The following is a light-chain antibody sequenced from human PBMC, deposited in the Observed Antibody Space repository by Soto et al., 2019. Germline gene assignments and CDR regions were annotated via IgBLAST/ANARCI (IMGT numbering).Light chain of an antibody. Sequence: QSALTQPPSVSGSPGQSVTLSCTGDFATYSRVSWYQQSPRTAPKLIIYEVNIRPSGVPDRFSGSRSGNTASLTISGLQAEYEADYYCSSSTSSTTWFGGGTKLTVL. V-gene: IGLV2-18*02. CDR3: SSSTSSTTW. CDR1: FATYSR. CDR2: EVN. J-gene: IGLJ3*02.